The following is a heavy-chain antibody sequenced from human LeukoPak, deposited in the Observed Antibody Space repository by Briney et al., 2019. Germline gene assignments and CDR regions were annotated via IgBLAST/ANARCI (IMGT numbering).Heavy chain of an antibody. CDR1: GFTFAHYW. CDR3: ARLKDAVTIFDY. Sequence: GGSLRLSCIASGFTFAHYWMSWVRQAPGKGLEWVASIKEDGSDKYYVDSVKGRFTISRDNTQNSLYVQMNSLRAEDTAVYYCARLKDAVTIFDYWGKGILVTVSS. J-gene: IGHJ4*02. V-gene: IGHV3-7*01. D-gene: IGHD4-17*01. CDR2: IKEDGSDK.